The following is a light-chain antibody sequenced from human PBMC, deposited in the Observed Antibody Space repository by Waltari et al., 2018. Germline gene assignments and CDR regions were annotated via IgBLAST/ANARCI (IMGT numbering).Light chain of an antibody. Sequence: DIQMTQSPSSLSASMGDTITITCRASQSVKSYLNWYQQKPGKAPQLLVYGASTVQSGAPSKISASGSGTNFTLTVSRLQPEDSATFYCQQSYITPYTFGQGTKLEIK. CDR3: QQSYITPYT. CDR1: QSVKSY. CDR2: GAS. J-gene: IGKJ2*01. V-gene: IGKV1-39*01.